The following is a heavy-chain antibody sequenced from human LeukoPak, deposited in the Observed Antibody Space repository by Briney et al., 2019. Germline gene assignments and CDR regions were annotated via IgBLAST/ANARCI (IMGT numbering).Heavy chain of an antibody. Sequence: ASVKVSCKASGYSFTNFDINWVRQATGQGLEWMGWMNPNSGNKGHAQMFQGRVTMTMNTSITTAYMELSSLRSEDTAVYYCARGPQWRGDYYYMDVWGRGTTVTVSS. CDR3: ARGPQWRGDYYYMDV. D-gene: IGHD6-19*01. CDR1: GYSFTNFD. J-gene: IGHJ6*03. V-gene: IGHV1-8*01. CDR2: MNPNSGNK.